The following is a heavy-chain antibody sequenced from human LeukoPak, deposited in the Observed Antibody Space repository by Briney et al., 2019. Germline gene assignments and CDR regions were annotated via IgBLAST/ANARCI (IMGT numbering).Heavy chain of an antibody. D-gene: IGHD2-15*01. CDR1: GYIFTSYY. CDR3: ARDLSLPRLNYYYYYMDV. J-gene: IGHJ6*03. CDR2: INPSGGNT. Sequence: ASVKVSCKASGYIFTSYYIHWVRQAPGQGLEWMGIINPSGGNTNYAQKFQGRVTMTRDTSTSTVYMELSSLRSEDTAVYYCARDLSLPRLNYYYYYMDVWGKGTTVTVSS. V-gene: IGHV1-46*01.